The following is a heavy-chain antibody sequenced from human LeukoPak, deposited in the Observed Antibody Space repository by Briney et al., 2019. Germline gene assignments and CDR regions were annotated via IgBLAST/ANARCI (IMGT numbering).Heavy chain of an antibody. CDR3: ARGVLRYFDWLPYGREESFDY. V-gene: IGHV1-69*05. CDR2: IIPIFGTA. Sequence: SVKVSCKASGGTFSSYAISWVRQAPGQELERMGRIIPIFGTASYAQKFQGRVTITTDESTSTAYMDLSSLRSEDTAVYYCARGVLRYFDWLPYGREESFDYWGQGTLVTVSS. J-gene: IGHJ4*02. CDR1: GGTFSSYA. D-gene: IGHD3-9*01.